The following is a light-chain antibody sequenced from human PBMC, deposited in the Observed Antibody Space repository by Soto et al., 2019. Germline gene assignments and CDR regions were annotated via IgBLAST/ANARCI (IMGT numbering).Light chain of an antibody. V-gene: IGKV1-27*01. CDR1: ESISRH. CDR2: AAS. CDR3: QKYNSAPQT. J-gene: IGKJ3*01. Sequence: DIQMSQSPSSLSASVGDRVTITCRAAESISRHLNWYQQKPGKVPKLLIYAASTLQSGVPSRFSGSGSGTDFTLTISSLQPEDVATYYCQKYNSAPQTFGPGTKVDIK.